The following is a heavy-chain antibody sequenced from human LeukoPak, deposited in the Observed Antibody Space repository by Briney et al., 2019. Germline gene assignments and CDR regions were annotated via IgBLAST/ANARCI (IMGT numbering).Heavy chain of an antibody. CDR3: ARVNYYGSSGTDY. D-gene: IGHD3-22*01. CDR2: IYYSGST. V-gene: IGHV4-59*01. J-gene: IGHJ4*02. Sequence: SETLSLTCTVSGDSLSSYYWSWIRQPPGKGLEWIGYIYYSGSTIYNPSLKSRVTISVDTSKNQFSLRLSSVTAADTAVYYCARVNYYGSSGTDYWGQGTLVTVSS. CDR1: GDSLSSYY.